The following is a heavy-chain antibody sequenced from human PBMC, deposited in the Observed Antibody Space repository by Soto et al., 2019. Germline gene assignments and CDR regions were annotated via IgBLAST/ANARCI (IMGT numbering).Heavy chain of an antibody. CDR2: MNPNSGNT. J-gene: IGHJ4*02. V-gene: IGHV1-8*01. D-gene: IGHD3-16*01. CDR1: GYTFTSYD. CDR3: ARVSGPRYDYVSWPY. Sequence: QVQLVQSGAEVKKPGASVKVSCKASGYTFTSYDINWVRQATGQGLEWMGWMNPNSGNTGYAQKFQGRVTMTSNTSRSTADMELSSLRSEDTAVYYCARVSGPRYDYVSWPYWGQGTLVTVSS.